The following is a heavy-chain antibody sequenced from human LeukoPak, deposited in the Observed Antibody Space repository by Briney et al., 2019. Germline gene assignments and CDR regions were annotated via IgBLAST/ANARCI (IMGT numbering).Heavy chain of an antibody. CDR3: ARDGVFLWFGSGTDP. Sequence: SETLSLTCTVSGGSISSSSYYWGWIRQPPGKGLEWIVSIYHSGITYYNPSLKSRVTISVDTSKNQFSLKLSSVTAADTAVYYCARDGVFLWFGSGTDPWGQGTLVTVSS. D-gene: IGHD3-10*01. V-gene: IGHV4-39*07. CDR2: IYHSGIT. CDR1: GGSISSSSYY. J-gene: IGHJ5*02.